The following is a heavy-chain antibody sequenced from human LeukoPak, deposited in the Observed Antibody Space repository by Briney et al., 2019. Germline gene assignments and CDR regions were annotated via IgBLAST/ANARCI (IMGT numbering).Heavy chain of an antibody. J-gene: IGHJ5*02. CDR3: ARHQWLVSNWCDP. D-gene: IGHD6-19*01. Sequence: SETLSLTCTVSGGSISRSSYYWGCIRQPPGKGLEWIGSTYYGGSTYYSPSLKSRVTISVDTPKTHYSLRLRSVTAADTAMYYCARHQWLVSNWCDPRGQGTLVTVSS. CDR2: TYYGGST. V-gene: IGHV4-39*01. CDR1: GGSISRSSYY.